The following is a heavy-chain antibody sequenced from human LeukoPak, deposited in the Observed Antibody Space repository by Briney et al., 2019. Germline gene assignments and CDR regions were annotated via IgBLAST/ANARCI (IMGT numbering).Heavy chain of an antibody. CDR2: ISSNGGST. D-gene: IGHD4-17*01. CDR1: GFTFSSYA. CDR3: ARGAYGDYLAY. Sequence: PGGSLRLSCAASGFTFSSYAMHWVRQAPGKGLEYVSAISSNGGSTYYANSVKGRFTISRDNSKNTLYLQMGSLRAEDMAVYYCARGAYGDYLAYWGQGTLVTVSS. J-gene: IGHJ4*02. V-gene: IGHV3-64*01.